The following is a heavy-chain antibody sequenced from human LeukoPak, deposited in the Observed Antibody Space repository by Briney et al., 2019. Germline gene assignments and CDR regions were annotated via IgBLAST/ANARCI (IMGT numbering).Heavy chain of an antibody. D-gene: IGHD3-3*01. V-gene: IGHV3-74*01. CDR3: ARDALGFLEWSPFDY. J-gene: IGHJ4*02. Sequence: GGSLRLSCAASGFTFSRHYMHWVRQAPGKGLVWVSRVNGVGTDKIYADSVKGRFTISRDNAKNTLYLQMNSLRAEDTAVYYCARDALGFLEWSPFDYWGQGTLVTVSS. CDR1: GFTFSRHY. CDR2: VNGVGTDK.